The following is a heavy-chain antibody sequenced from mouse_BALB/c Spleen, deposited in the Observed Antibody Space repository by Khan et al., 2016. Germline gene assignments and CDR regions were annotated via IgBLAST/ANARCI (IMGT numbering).Heavy chain of an antibody. CDR3: SRPYHGFYEGYYFDY. CDR1: GYPFTGYY. J-gene: IGHJ2*01. CDR2: ISCYNGAT. Sequence: LVKTGASVKISCKASGYPFTGYYIHWVKQSHGKSLEWIGYISCYNGATSHNQRLKGKATFTVDTSSRKDYMQFKSLKSEDSAVYYCSRPYHGFYEGYYFDYWGQGTTLTVSS. V-gene: IGHV1S34*01. D-gene: IGHD2-9*01.